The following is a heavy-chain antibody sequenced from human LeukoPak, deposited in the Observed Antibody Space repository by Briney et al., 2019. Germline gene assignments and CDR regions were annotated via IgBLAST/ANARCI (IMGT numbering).Heavy chain of an antibody. CDR2: IYYSGST. V-gene: IGHV4-59*08. CDR1: GCSISSHS. CDR3: ARLIVVVPAGAAGFDP. Sequence: SGTLSLTCTVSGCSISSHSWSWIRQPPGKGLEWVGDIYYSGSTNYNPSRESRVTISVDTSKNQFSLKLSSVTAADTAVYYCARLIVVVPAGAAGFDPWGQGTLVTVSS. D-gene: IGHD2-2*01. J-gene: IGHJ5*02.